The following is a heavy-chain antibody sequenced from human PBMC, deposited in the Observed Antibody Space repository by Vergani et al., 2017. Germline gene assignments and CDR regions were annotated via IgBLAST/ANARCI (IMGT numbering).Heavy chain of an antibody. D-gene: IGHD2-15*01. J-gene: IGHJ6*02. CDR1: GGPISSYY. CDR2: IYYCGST. V-gene: IGHV4-59*01. CDR3: ARDDVGYCSGGSCYPTSYGMDV. Sequence: QVQLQESGPGLVKPSETLSPTCTVSGGPISSYYWSWIRQPPGKGLEWIGYIYYCGSTNYNPSLKSRVTISVDTSKNQFSLKLSAVTAADTAVYYCARDDVGYCSGGSCYPTSYGMDVWGQGTTVTVSS.